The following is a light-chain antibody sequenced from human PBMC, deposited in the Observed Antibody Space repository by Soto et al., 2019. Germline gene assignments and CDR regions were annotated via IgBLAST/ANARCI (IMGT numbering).Light chain of an antibody. V-gene: IGKV1-27*01. J-gene: IGKJ5*01. CDR3: QKCDSAPQIT. CDR1: QGIGNY. Sequence: DIQMTQSPSSLSASVGDRVTITCRASQGIGNYLAWYQQKPGKGPKLLIYAASTLQSGVPSRFSGSGSGTDFTLTISSLQPEDVATYFCQKCDSAPQITFGQGTRLEIK. CDR2: AAS.